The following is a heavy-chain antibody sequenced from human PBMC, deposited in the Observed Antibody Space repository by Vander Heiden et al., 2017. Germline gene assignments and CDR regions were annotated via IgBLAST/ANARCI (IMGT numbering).Heavy chain of an antibody. D-gene: IGHD2-21*02. J-gene: IGHJ5*02. CDR3: ARDHSSAYCGGDCQNWFDP. CDR2: ISSSSSYI. Sequence: EVQLVESGGGLVKPGGSLRLSCAAPGFTFSSYSMNWVRQAPGKGLEWVSSISSSSSYIYYADSVKGRFTISRDNAKNSLYLQMSSLRAEDTAVYYCARDHSSAYCGGDCQNWFDPWGQGTLVTVSS. V-gene: IGHV3-21*01. CDR1: GFTFSSYS.